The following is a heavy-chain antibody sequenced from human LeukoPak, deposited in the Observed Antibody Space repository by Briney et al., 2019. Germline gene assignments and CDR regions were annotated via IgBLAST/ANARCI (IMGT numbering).Heavy chain of an antibody. Sequence: GGSLRLSCAASVFTFSSYSMNWVRQAPGKGLELVANIKHDGSDKYYVDSVEGRFTISRDNAKNSLFLQMNSLRAEDTAVYYCAKAPAPYIVATIPYYFDYWGQGTLVTVSS. D-gene: IGHD5-12*01. CDR1: VFTFSSYS. CDR2: IKHDGSDK. J-gene: IGHJ4*02. CDR3: AKAPAPYIVATIPYYFDY. V-gene: IGHV3-7*03.